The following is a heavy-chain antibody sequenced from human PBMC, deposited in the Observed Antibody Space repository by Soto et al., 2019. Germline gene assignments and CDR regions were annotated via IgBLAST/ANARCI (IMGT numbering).Heavy chain of an antibody. CDR1: GFTFSSYG. D-gene: IGHD3-9*01. J-gene: IGHJ6*02. V-gene: IGHV3-33*01. CDR3: ARESDILTGPYGMDV. CDR2: IWYDGSNK. Sequence: QVQLVESGGGGVQPGRSLRLSCAAFGFTFSSYGMHWVRQAPGTGLEWVAVIWYDGSNKYYADSVKGRFTISRDNSKNTLYLQMNSLRAEDTAVYYWARESDILTGPYGMDVWGQGTTVTVSS.